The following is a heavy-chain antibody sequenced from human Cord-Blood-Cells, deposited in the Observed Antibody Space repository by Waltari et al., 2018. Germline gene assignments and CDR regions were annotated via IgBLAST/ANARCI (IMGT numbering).Heavy chain of an antibody. Sequence: EVQLVESGGGLVQPGGSLRLSCAACGFTFSSYSMNWVRQAPGKGLEWVSYMSSSSSTIYYADSVKGRFTISRNNSKNSLYLQMNSLRDEDTAVYYWAGVRWFDPWGQGTLVTVSS. V-gene: IGHV3-48*02. CDR1: GFTFSSYS. J-gene: IGHJ5*02. CDR2: MSSSSSTI. CDR3: AGVRWFDP.